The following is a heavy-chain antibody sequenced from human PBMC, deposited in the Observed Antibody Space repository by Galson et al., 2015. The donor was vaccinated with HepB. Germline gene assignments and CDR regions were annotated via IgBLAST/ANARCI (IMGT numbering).Heavy chain of an antibody. CDR1: GFTFDDYA. V-gene: IGHV3-9*01. D-gene: IGHD6-13*01. CDR2: ISWDSGSI. Sequence: SLRLSCAASGFTFDDYAMHWVRQAPGKGLEWVSGISWDSGSIGYADSVKGRFTISRDNAKNSLYLQMNSLRADDTALYYCAEDVRGYSGTWWDYWGQGTLVTVSS. J-gene: IGHJ4*02. CDR3: AEDVRGYSGTWWDY.